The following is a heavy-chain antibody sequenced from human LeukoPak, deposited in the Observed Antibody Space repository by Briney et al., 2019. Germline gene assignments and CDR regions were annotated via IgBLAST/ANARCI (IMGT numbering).Heavy chain of an antibody. CDR3: ARDFHGYCSSTSCYQHAFDI. J-gene: IGHJ3*02. V-gene: IGHV3-30-3*01. Sequence: GGSLRLSCAASGFTFSSYAMHWVRQAPGKGLEWVAVISYDGSNKYYADSVKGRFTISRDNSKNTLYLQMNSLRAEDTAVYYCARDFHGYCSSTSCYQHAFDIWGQGTMVTVSS. CDR1: GFTFSSYA. CDR2: ISYDGSNK. D-gene: IGHD2-2*01.